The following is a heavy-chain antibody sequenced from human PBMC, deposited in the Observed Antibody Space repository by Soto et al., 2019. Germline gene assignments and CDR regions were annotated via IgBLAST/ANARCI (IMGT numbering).Heavy chain of an antibody. J-gene: IGHJ4*02. Sequence: ASVKVSCKASGYTFTSYGISWVRQAPGQGPEWMGWISGHTGNTNHPQILQGRVTMTTDTSRNTAYMELRSLRSDDTAVYYCARHRFNYYDNTVYYYFDYWGQGTLVTVSS. V-gene: IGHV1-18*04. CDR2: ISGHTGNT. D-gene: IGHD3-22*01. CDR1: GYTFTSYG. CDR3: ARHRFNYYDNTVYYYFDY.